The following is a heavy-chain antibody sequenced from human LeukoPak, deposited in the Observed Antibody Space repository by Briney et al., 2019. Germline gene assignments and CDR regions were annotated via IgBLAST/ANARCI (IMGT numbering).Heavy chain of an antibody. Sequence: GGSLRLSCAASGFTFSSYGMHWVRQAPGKGLEWVAVIWYDGSNKYYADSVKGRFTISRDNSKNTLYLQMNSLRAEDTAVYYCARADYGDYGEYFQHWGQGTLVTVSS. CDR3: ARADYGDYGEYFQH. CDR1: GFTFSSYG. V-gene: IGHV3-33*08. D-gene: IGHD4-17*01. CDR2: IWYDGSNK. J-gene: IGHJ1*01.